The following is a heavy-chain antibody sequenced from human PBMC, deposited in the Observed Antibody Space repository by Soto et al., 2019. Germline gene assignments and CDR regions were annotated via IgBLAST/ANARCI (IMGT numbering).Heavy chain of an antibody. Sequence: ASVKVSCRASGYTFTSYGISWVRQAPGQGLEWMGWTSAYNGNTNYAQKLQGRVTMTTDTSTSTAYMELRSLRSDDTAVYYCARHDSSGYYYDAFDIWGQGTMVTVSS. V-gene: IGHV1-18*04. J-gene: IGHJ3*02. CDR3: ARHDSSGYYYDAFDI. CDR1: GYTFTSYG. CDR2: TSAYNGNT. D-gene: IGHD3-22*01.